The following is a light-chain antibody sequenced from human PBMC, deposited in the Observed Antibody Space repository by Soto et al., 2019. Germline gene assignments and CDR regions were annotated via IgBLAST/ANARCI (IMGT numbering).Light chain of an antibody. V-gene: IGKV3-15*01. Sequence: EIVMTQSPATLSVSPGERATLSCRASQSVSSNLAWYQQKPCQAPRLLIYGASTRATGIPARFSGSGSGTEFTPTISSLQSEDFALYYCHQYNSWPTGTFGQGTKVDIK. J-gene: IGKJ2*01. CDR2: GAS. CDR3: HQYNSWPTGT. CDR1: QSVSSN.